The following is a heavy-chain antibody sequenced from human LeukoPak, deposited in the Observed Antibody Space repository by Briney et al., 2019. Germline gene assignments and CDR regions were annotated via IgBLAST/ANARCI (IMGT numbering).Heavy chain of an antibody. CDR2: IKQDRSEA. D-gene: IGHD5-18*01. Sequence: EGSLRLSCATSGFTFSNYWMSWVRQAPGKGLEWVANIKQDRSEAYYVDSVRGRFTISRDNAKNSLYLQMNSLRAADTAVYFCARHPVGTMGYSYGFCVDLWGRGTLVTVSS. CDR1: GFTFSNYW. V-gene: IGHV3-7*01. CDR3: ARHPVGTMGYSYGFCVDL. J-gene: IGHJ2*01.